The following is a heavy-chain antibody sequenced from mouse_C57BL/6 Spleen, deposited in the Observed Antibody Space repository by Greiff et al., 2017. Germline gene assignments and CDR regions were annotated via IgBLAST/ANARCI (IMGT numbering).Heavy chain of an antibody. J-gene: IGHJ2*01. V-gene: IGHV1-7*01. Sequence: VQLQQSGAELIKPGASVKLSCTASGYTFTSYWMHWVKQRPGQGLEWIGYINPSSGYTKYNQKFQDKATLTADKSSSTAYMQLSSLTYEDSAVYYCARGDGSSHYFDYWGQGTTLTVSS. CDR2: INPSSGYT. D-gene: IGHD1-1*01. CDR3: ARGDGSSHYFDY. CDR1: GYTFTSYW.